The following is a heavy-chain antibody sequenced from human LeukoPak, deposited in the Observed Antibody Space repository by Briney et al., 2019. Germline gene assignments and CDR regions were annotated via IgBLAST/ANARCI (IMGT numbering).Heavy chain of an antibody. CDR2: INPNSGGT. V-gene: IGHV1-2*02. D-gene: IGHD3-16*01. CDR1: GYTFTGYY. CDR3: ARDRRGSYTSFQH. Sequence: SSVKVSCKASGYTFTGYYMHWVRQAPGQGLEWMGWINPNSGGTNYAQKFQGRVTMTRDTSISTAYMELSRLRSDDTAVYYCARDRRGSYTSFQHWGQGTLVTVSS. J-gene: IGHJ1*01.